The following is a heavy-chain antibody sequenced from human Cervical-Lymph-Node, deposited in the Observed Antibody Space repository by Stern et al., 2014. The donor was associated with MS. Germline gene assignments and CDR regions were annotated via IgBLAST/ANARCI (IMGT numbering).Heavy chain of an antibody. D-gene: IGHD6-19*01. J-gene: IGHJ4*02. CDR1: GYSFTNYW. CDR3: VRPFSSTSHRIDY. CDR2: IYPDDSDT. Sequence: VQLVESGAEVRKPGESLKISCKGSGYSFTNYWIGWVRQMPGKGLEWMGIIYPDDSDTRYNASFQGQVTISADKSISTAFLQWSSLKASDTAMYYCVRPFSSTSHRIDYWGQGTLVTVSS. V-gene: IGHV5-51*01.